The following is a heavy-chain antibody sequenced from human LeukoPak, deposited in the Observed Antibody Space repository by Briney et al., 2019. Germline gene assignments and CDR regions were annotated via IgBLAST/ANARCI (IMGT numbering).Heavy chain of an antibody. Sequence: GGSLRLSCAASGFTFSNAWMSWVRQAPGKGLEWVGRIKSKTDGGTTDYAAPVKGRFTISRDDSKNTLYLQMNSLRAEDTAVYYCASGAVAGHFDYWGQGTLVTVSS. D-gene: IGHD6-19*01. CDR1: GFTFSNAW. CDR2: IKSKTDGGTT. V-gene: IGHV3-15*01. J-gene: IGHJ4*02. CDR3: ASGAVAGHFDY.